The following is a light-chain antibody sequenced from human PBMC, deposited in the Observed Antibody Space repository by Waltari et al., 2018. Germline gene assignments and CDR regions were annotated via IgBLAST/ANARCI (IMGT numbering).Light chain of an antibody. CDR1: SSNIGAGYD. Sequence: QSVLAQPPSVSGAPGQRVTISCPGSSSNIGAGYDVHWYQQLPGTAPKLLSYGNNNRPSGVPDRFSGSKSGTSASLAITGLQAEDEASYYCQSYDTNLVVFGGGTKLTVL. CDR2: GNN. J-gene: IGLJ2*01. V-gene: IGLV1-40*01. CDR3: QSYDTNLVV.